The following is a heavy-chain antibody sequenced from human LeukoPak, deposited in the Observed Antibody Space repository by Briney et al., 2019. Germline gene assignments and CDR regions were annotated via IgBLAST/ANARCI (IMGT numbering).Heavy chain of an antibody. Sequence: PGGSLRLSCAASGYTFSSCALSWVRQAPGKGLEWVSTVSVNGGTTYYADSVKGRFTISRDNSKNTLYLQMNSLRAEDTAVYFCAKELIVSGISAFTSWGQGTRVTVAS. CDR3: AKELIVSGISAFTS. CDR1: GYTFSSCA. V-gene: IGHV3-23*01. D-gene: IGHD3-10*01. CDR2: VSVNGGTT. J-gene: IGHJ5*02.